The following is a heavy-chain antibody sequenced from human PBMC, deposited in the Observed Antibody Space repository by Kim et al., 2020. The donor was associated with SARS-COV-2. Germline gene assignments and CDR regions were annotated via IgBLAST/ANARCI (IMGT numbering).Heavy chain of an antibody. CDR3: ARASPYCSSTSCYLDY. Sequence: SETLSLTCTVSGGSISSYYWSWIRQPPGKGLEWIGYIYYSGSTNYNPSLKSRVTISVDTSKNQFSLKLSSVTAADTAVYYCARASPYCSSTSCYLDYWGQGTLVTVSS. V-gene: IGHV4-59*01. J-gene: IGHJ4*02. D-gene: IGHD2-2*01. CDR2: IYYSGST. CDR1: GGSISSYY.